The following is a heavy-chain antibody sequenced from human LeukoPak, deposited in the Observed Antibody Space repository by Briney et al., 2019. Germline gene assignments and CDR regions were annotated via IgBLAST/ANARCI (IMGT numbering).Heavy chain of an antibody. CDR1: GFTFRNYE. Sequence: PGGSLRLSCEASGFTFRNYEINWVRQAPGKGLEWLSHISTSGSSIHYADSVKGRFTISRDNAKNSLYLQMNSLRVEDTAVYYCARDATTELGTVYMDVWGKGTTVTISS. J-gene: IGHJ6*03. CDR3: ARDATTELGTVYMDV. CDR2: ISTSGSSI. D-gene: IGHD4-17*01. V-gene: IGHV3-48*03.